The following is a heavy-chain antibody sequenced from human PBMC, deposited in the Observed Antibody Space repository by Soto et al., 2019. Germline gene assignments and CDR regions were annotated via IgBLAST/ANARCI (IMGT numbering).Heavy chain of an antibody. CDR3: AKDLLTVTTNYYYYMDV. J-gene: IGHJ6*03. V-gene: IGHV3-23*01. Sequence: EVQLLESGGGLVQPGGFLRLSCAASGFTFSSYAMSWVRQPPGKGLEWVSDISASGGSTYYPDFVKGRFTISRDNSKNTLYLQMNSLRAEDTAVYYCAKDLLTVTTNYYYYMDVWGKGTTVTVSS. CDR1: GFTFSSYA. CDR2: ISASGGST. D-gene: IGHD4-17*01.